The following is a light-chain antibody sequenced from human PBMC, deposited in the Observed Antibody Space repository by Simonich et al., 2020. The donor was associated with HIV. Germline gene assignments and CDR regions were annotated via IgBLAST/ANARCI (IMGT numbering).Light chain of an antibody. CDR2: LGS. V-gene: IGKV2-28*01. CDR3: MQALQTPFT. J-gene: IGKJ3*01. CDR1: QSPLHSNGYNY. Sequence: DIVMTQTPLSLPVTPGEPASISCRSSQSPLHSNGYNYLDWHLQKPGQSPQLLIYLGSNRASGVPDRVSGSGSGTDFTLKIRRVEAEDVGVYYCMQALQTPFTFGPGTRVDIK.